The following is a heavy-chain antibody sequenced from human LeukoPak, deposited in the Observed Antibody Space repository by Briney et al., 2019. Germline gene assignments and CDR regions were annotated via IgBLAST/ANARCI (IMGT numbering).Heavy chain of an antibody. J-gene: IGHJ6*02. Sequence: PSETLSLTCTVSGGSISGSSYYWGWIRQPPGKGLKWIGSIYYSGSTYYNPSLKSRVTISVDTSKNQFSLKLSSVTAADTAVYYCARHSVDTAMVSYYYYGMDVWGQGTTVTVSS. CDR2: IYYSGST. CDR1: GGSISGSSYY. CDR3: ARHSVDTAMVSYYYYGMDV. V-gene: IGHV4-39*01. D-gene: IGHD5-18*01.